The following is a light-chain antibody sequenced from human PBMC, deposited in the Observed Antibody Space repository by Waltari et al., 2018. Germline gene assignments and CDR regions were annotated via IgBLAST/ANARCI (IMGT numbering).Light chain of an antibody. Sequence: QPVLTQPTSLSASPGASARLTCTLRSGISVGNYRKFWYQQKPGSPPRYLLNYHTDSDKYQGSGVPSRFSGSKDASANAGILLISGLQSEDEADYYCMIWHNNAWVFGGGTRLTVL. CDR3: MIWHNNAWV. J-gene: IGLJ2*01. CDR1: SGISVGNYR. CDR2: YHTDSDK. V-gene: IGLV5-45*01.